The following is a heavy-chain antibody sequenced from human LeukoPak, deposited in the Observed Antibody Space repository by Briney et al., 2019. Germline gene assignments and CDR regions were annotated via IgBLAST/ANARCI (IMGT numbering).Heavy chain of an antibody. V-gene: IGHV3-15*01. J-gene: IGHJ4*02. CDR3: TTGATMIVENFDY. D-gene: IGHD3-22*01. Sequence: GGSLRLSCAASGFTFSNAWMSWVRQAPGKGLEWVGRIKRKTDGGTTDYAAPVKGRFTISRDDSKNTLYLQMNSLKTEDTAVYYCTTGATMIVENFDYWGQGTLVTVSS. CDR2: IKRKTDGGTT. CDR1: GFTFSNAW.